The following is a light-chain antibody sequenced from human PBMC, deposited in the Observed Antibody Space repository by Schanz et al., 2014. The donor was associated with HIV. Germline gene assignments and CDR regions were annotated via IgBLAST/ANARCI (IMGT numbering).Light chain of an antibody. Sequence: QSALTQPPSASGSPGQSVTISCTGTSSDVGGYNYVSWYQQHPGKAPKLMIYEVSKRPSGVPDRFSGSKSGNTASLTISGLRDEDEADYYCGSITDTGAWVFGGGTKLTVL. CDR2: EVS. V-gene: IGLV2-8*01. J-gene: IGLJ3*02. CDR3: GSITDTGAWV. CDR1: SSDVGGYNY.